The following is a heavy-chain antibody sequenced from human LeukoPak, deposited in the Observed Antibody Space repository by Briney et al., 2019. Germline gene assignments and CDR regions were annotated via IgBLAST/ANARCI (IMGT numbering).Heavy chain of an antibody. Sequence: PGGSLRLSCAASGFIFSNAWMSWVRQAPGKGLEWVGRIKRKNDGGTTDYAAPVKGRFTISREDSKNTLYLQMNSLKIEDTAVYYCSTTIGTHPDPTTLLPIQFDPWGQGTLVTVSS. V-gene: IGHV3-15*01. CDR1: GFIFSNAW. D-gene: IGHD1-1*01. CDR2: IKRKNDGGTT. J-gene: IGHJ5*02. CDR3: STTIGTHPDPTTLLPIQFDP.